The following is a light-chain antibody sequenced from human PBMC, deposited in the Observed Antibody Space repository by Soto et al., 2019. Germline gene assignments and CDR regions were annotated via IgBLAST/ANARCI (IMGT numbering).Light chain of an antibody. J-gene: IGKJ1*01. CDR3: QQYGSSPGT. Sequence: EIVLTQSPGTLSLSPGDRATLSCRASQSIRSGYLAWYQHKPGQPPRLLIYGASSRATGIPDRFSGSGSGTDFTLTISRLEPEYFVLYYGQQYGSSPGTFGHGAKVEIK. CDR2: GAS. CDR1: QSIRSGY. V-gene: IGKV3-20*01.